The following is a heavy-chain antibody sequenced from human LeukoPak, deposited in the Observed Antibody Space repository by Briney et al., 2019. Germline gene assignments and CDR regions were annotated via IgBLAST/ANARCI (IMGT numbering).Heavy chain of an antibody. CDR3: ARTIEGDYYDSSGYYYFDY. V-gene: IGHV1-18*01. J-gene: IGHJ4*02. CDR1: GYTFTNYG. CDR2: MSALNGNT. Sequence: ASVKVSCKASGYTFTNYGISWVRQALGQGLEWMGWMSALNGNTNYAQKLQGRVTMTTDTFTSTAYMELRSLRSDDTAVYYCARTIEGDYYDSSGYYYFDYWGQGTLVTVSS. D-gene: IGHD3-22*01.